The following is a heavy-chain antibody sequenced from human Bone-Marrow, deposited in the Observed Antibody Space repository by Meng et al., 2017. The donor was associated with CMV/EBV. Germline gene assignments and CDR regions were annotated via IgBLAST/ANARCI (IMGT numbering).Heavy chain of an antibody. D-gene: IGHD4-17*01. CDR1: GGSFSGYY. CDR2: INHSGST. CDR3: ATMTTSYTRLDY. Sequence: SETLSLTCAVYGGSFSGYYWSWIRQPPGKGLEWIGEINHSGSTYYSPSLRSRATISLDTSNSQFSLKLSSVTAADTAVYYCATMTTSYTRLDYWGQGTLVTVSS. J-gene: IGHJ4*02. V-gene: IGHV4-34*01.